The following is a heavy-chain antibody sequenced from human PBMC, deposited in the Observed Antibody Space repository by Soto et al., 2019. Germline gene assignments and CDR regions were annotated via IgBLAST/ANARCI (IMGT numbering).Heavy chain of an antibody. J-gene: IGHJ4*02. V-gene: IGHV3-21*01. CDR1: GFTFSSYS. Sequence: GGSLRLSCAASGFTFSSYSMNWVRQAPGKGLEWVSSISSSSSYIYYADSVKGRFTISRDNAKNSLYLQMNSLRAEDTAVYYCARGFADFWSGYWPDNFDYWGQGTLVTVSS. CDR3: ARGFADFWSGYWPDNFDY. D-gene: IGHD3-3*01. CDR2: ISSSSSYI.